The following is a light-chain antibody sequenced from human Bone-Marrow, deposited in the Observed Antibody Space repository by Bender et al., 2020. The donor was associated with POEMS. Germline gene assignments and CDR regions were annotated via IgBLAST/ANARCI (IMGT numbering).Light chain of an antibody. Sequence: SYVLTQAPSVSVAPGKTANISCGGDNIGSKRVQWYQQMPGQAPVLVVYDDSGRPSPIPARFSGSNSANTAALTISRVEAGDEADYYCQVWDTSSDHWVFGGGTKLIVL. CDR3: QVWDTSSDHWV. J-gene: IGLJ3*02. CDR1: NIGSKR. CDR2: DDS. V-gene: IGLV3-21*03.